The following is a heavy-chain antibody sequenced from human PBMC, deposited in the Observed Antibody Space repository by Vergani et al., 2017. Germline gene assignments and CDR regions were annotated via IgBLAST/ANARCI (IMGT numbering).Heavy chain of an antibody. D-gene: IGHD3-16*01. CDR3: ARDRGGVHDY. CDR2: IYYSGST. CDR1: GGSISSYY. J-gene: IGHJ4*02. V-gene: IGHV4-59*01. Sequence: QVQLQESGPGLVKPSETLSLTCTVSGGSISSYYWSWIRQPPGKGLEWIGYIYYSGSTNYNPSLKSRVTISVDTSKNQFSLKLSSVTAADTAVYYCARDRGGVHDYWGQGTLVTVSS.